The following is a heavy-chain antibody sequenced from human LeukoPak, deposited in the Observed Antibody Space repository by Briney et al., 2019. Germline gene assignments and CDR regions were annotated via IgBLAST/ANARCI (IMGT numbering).Heavy chain of an antibody. CDR2: INHSEST. V-gene: IGHV4-34*01. CDR1: GGSFSGYY. Sequence: SETLSLTCAVYGGSFSGYYWSWIRQPPGKGLEWIGEINHSESTNYNPSLKSRVTISVDTSKNQFSLKLSSVTAADTAVYYCARAAVDTAMVTGRAFDIWGQGTMVAVSS. J-gene: IGHJ3*02. D-gene: IGHD5-18*01. CDR3: ARAAVDTAMVTGRAFDI.